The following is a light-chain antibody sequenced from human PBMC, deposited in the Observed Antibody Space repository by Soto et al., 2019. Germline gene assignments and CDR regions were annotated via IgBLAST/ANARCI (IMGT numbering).Light chain of an antibody. V-gene: IGKV1-5*03. CDR1: QSISSW. CDR3: QYYNDYCWT. Sequence: DVQLTQSPSTLSASVGDRVTITCRASQSISSWLAWYQQKPGKAPNHLIYKTSNLESVVPSRFSGSGHGTELTLTISSLQPDDVATYYCQYYNDYCWTFGQGTKVEIK. CDR2: KTS. J-gene: IGKJ1*01.